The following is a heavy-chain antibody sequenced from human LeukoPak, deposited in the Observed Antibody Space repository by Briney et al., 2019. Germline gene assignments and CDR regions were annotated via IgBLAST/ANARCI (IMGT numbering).Heavy chain of an antibody. V-gene: IGHV4-34*01. D-gene: IGHD2-2*02. J-gene: IGHJ4*02. Sequence: SETLSLTCAVYGGSFSGYYWSWIHQPPGKGLEWIGEINHSGSTNYNPSLKSRVTISVDTSKNQFSLKLSSVTAADTAVYYCARAPHLTRCSSTSCYTQNFDYWGQGTLVTVSS. CDR1: GGSFSGYY. CDR2: INHSGST. CDR3: ARAPHLTRCSSTSCYTQNFDY.